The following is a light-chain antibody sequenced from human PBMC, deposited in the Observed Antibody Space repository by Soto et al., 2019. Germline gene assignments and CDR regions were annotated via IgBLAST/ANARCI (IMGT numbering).Light chain of an antibody. CDR2: EVS. V-gene: IGLV2-14*01. CDR3: SSFTNSRTLVV. CDR1: SGDIGGYNY. J-gene: IGLJ3*02. Sequence: QSVLTQPASVSGSPGQSIAISCTGTSGDIGGYNYVSWYQHHPGKAPKLVISEVSHRPSGISNRFSGSKSATTASLTISGLQAEDEADYYCSSFTNSRTLVVFGGGTK.